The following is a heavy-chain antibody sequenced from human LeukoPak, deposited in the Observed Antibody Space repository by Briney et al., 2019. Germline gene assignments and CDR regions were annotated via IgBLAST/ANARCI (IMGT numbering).Heavy chain of an antibody. CDR1: GGSISSYY. D-gene: IGHD2-2*01. J-gene: IGHJ2*01. CDR2: IYYSGST. CDR3: ARDPYCSSTSCPYWYFDL. Sequence: SETLSLTCTVSGGSISSYYWSWIRQPPGKGLEWIGYIYYSGSTNYNPSLKRRVTISVDTSKNQFSLKLSSVTAADTAVYYCARDPYCSSTSCPYWYFDLWGRGTLVTVSS. V-gene: IGHV4-59*01.